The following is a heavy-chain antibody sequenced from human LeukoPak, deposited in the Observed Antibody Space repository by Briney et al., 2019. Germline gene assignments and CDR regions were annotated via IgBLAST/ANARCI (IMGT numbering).Heavy chain of an antibody. CDR1: GGTFSSYA. CDR3: ARSLAYYDILTG. CDR2: IIPIFGTA. D-gene: IGHD3-9*01. V-gene: IGHV1-69*05. Sequence: SSVKVSCKASGGTFSSYAISWVRQAPGQGLEWMGGIIPIFGTANYAQKFQGRVTITTGESTSTAYMELSSLRSEDTAVYYCARSLAYYDILTGWGQGTLVTVSS. J-gene: IGHJ4*02.